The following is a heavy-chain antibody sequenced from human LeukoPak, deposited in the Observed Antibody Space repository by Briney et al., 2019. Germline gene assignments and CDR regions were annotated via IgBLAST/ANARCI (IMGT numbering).Heavy chain of an antibody. V-gene: IGHV3-7*01. J-gene: IGHJ4*02. Sequence: GGSLRLSCAASGFTFSSYWMSWVRQAPGKGLEWVANIKQDGSEKYYVDFVKGRFTISRDNAKNSLYLQMNSLRAEDTAVYYCVKLNYDILTGYYYFDYWGQGTLVTVSS. CDR3: VKLNYDILTGYYYFDY. CDR1: GFTFSSYW. CDR2: IKQDGSEK. D-gene: IGHD3-9*01.